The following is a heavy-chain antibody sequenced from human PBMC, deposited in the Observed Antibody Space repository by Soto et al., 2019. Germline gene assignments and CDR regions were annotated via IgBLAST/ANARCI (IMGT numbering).Heavy chain of an antibody. Sequence: LRLSCAASAFPFYAMTWVRQAPGKGLEWVSVISGYDGTAYYADSVKGRFTISRDNSKNTVYLQMDSLRVEDTAVYYCAKCANYDFWSGSWGDFDIWGQGTMVTVSS. CDR3: AKCANYDFWSGSWGDFDI. J-gene: IGHJ3*02. CDR1: AFPFYA. D-gene: IGHD3-3*01. V-gene: IGHV3-23*01. CDR2: ISGYDGTA.